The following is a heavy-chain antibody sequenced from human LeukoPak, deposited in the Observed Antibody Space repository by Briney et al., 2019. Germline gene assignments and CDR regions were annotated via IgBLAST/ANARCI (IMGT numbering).Heavy chain of an antibody. D-gene: IGHD6-6*01. CDR1: GFTFDDYA. CDR2: ISWNSDTI. J-gene: IGHJ6*03. Sequence: GRSLRLSCAASGFTFDDYAMHWVRQTPGRGLEWVSGISWNSDTIGYADSVKGRFTIPRDNDKNSLYLQMNSLRVEDTASYYCAKDASGYYFYYMDVWGKGTTVTVSS. V-gene: IGHV3-9*01. CDR3: AKDASGYYFYYMDV.